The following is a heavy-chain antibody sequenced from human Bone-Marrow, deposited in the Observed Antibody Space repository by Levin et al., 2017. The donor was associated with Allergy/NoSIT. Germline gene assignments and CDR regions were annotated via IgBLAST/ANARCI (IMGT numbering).Heavy chain of an antibody. D-gene: IGHD3-10*01. CDR3: ARDEESYGDAFDI. Sequence: GGSLRLSCAASGFTFETYGMIWVRQAPGKGLEWISYISARRTTIYYAASVKGRFTISRDDAKKLLYLQMSSLRAEDTAVYYCARDEESYGDAFDIWGQGTRVTVS. CDR1: GFTFETYG. CDR2: ISARRTTI. V-gene: IGHV3-48*01. J-gene: IGHJ3*02.